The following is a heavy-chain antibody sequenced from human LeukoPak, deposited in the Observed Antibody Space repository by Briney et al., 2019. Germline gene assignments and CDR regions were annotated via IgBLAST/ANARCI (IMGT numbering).Heavy chain of an antibody. V-gene: IGHV3-21*01. J-gene: IGHJ4*02. CDR1: GFTFSSYS. CDR2: ISSSSSYI. CDR3: ARDPGRYGDYFYFDY. Sequence: GGSLRLSCAASGFTFSSYSMNWVRQAPGKGLEWVSSISSSSSYIYYADSVKGRFTISGDNAKNSLYLQMNSLRAEDTAVYYCARDPGRYGDYFYFDYWGQGTLVTVSS. D-gene: IGHD4-17*01.